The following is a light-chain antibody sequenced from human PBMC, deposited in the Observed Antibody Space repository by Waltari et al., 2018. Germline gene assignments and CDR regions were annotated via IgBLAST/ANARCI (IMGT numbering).Light chain of an antibody. CDR2: YDD. J-gene: IGLJ2*01. V-gene: IGLV1-36*01. CDR3: AAWDDSLNGVV. CDR1: RSTIGTNA. Sequence: QSVLTQPPSVSEAPRQRVPPSCSGSRSTIGTNAVNWYQQLPGKAPKLLIYYDDLLPSGVSDRFSGSKSGTSASLAISGLQSEDEADYYCAAWDDSLNGVVFGGGTKLTVL.